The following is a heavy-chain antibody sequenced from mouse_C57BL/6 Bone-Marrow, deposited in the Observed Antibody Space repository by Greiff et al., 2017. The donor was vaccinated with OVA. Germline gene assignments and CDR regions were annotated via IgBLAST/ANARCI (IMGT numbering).Heavy chain of an antibody. D-gene: IGHD4-1*01. CDR1: GISITTGNYR. CDR2: IYYSGTF. J-gene: IGHJ2*01. V-gene: IGHV3-5*01. Sequence: EVMLLESGPGLVKPSQTVFLTCTVTGISITTGNYRWSWIRQFPGNTLEWIGYIYYSGTFTYNPSLTSRTTITRDTPKNQFFLEMNSLTAEDTATYYCARDWDPGSFDYWGQGTTLTVSS. CDR3: ARDWDPGSFDY.